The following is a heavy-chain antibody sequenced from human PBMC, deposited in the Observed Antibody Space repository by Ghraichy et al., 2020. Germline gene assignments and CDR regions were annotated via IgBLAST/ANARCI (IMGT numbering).Heavy chain of an antibody. Sequence: ASVKVSCKTSGYTFTSYGISWVRQAPGQGLEWMGWISAYNGNTNYAQMFQGRVTMTTDTSTSTAYMDLRSLRSDDTAVYYCARDQYSIRDAFDIWGQGTMVTVSS. J-gene: IGHJ3*02. CDR1: GYTFTSYG. CDR3: ARDQYSIRDAFDI. D-gene: IGHD6-13*01. V-gene: IGHV1-18*01. CDR2: ISAYNGNT.